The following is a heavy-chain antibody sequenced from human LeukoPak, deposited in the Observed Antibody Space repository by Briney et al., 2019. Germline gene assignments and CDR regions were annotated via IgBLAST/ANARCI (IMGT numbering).Heavy chain of an antibody. D-gene: IGHD3-9*01. J-gene: IGHJ6*03. V-gene: IGHV1-69*13. Sequence: GASVKVSCKASGGTFSSYAISWVRQAPGQGLEWMGGIIPIFGTANYAQKFQGRVTITADESTSTAYMELSSLRSEDTAVYYCARDGRYFFSHYYMDVWGKGTTVTISS. CDR1: GGTFSSYA. CDR3: ARDGRYFFSHYYMDV. CDR2: IIPIFGTA.